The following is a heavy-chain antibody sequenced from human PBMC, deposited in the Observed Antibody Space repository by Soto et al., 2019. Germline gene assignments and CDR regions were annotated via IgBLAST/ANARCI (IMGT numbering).Heavy chain of an antibody. D-gene: IGHD1-1*01. V-gene: IGHV3-23*01. CDR1: GFTFSSYA. CDR2: LSGGGGST. J-gene: IGHJ6*02. Sequence: GGSLRLSCAASGFTFSSYAMTWVRQAPGKGLEWVSTLSGGGGSTYYAASVKGRFTISRDNSKDTLYLEMNSLRGEDTAVYFCAKQQGPGTPYYYAMDVWGQGTAVTVSS. CDR3: AKQQGPGTPYYYAMDV.